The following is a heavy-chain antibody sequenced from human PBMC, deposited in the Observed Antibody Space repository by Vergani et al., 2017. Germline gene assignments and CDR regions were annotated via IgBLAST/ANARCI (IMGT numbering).Heavy chain of an antibody. CDR2: ISYDGSNK. D-gene: IGHD3-3*01. CDR1: GFTFSSYA. V-gene: IGHV3-30*04. CDR3: ARDDYDFWSGYGLLDAFDI. J-gene: IGHJ3*02. Sequence: QVQLVESGGGVVQPGRSLRLSCAASGFTFSSYAMHWVRQAPGKGLEWVAVISYDGSNKYYADSVKGRFTISRDNSKNTLYLQMNSLRAEDTAVYYCARDDYDFWSGYGLLDAFDIWGQGTTVTVSS.